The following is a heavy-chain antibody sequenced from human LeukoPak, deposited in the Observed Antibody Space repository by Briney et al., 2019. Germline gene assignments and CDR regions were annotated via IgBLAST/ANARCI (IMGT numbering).Heavy chain of an antibody. CDR1: GFTFSSYE. Sequence: GGSLRLSCAASGFTFSSYEMNWVRQAPGKGLEWVSYISSSGSTIYYADSVKGRFTISRDNAKNSLYLQMNSLRAEDPAVYYCAREVVVMTVRRYYYGMDVWGQGTTVTVSS. D-gene: IGHD3-22*01. V-gene: IGHV3-48*03. J-gene: IGHJ6*02. CDR2: ISSSGSTI. CDR3: AREVVVMTVRRYYYGMDV.